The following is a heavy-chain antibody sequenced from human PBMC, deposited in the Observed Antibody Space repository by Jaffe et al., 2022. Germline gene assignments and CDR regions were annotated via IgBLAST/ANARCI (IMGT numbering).Heavy chain of an antibody. CDR2: IYTSGST. Sequence: QVQLQESGPGLVKPSQTLSLTCTVSGGSISSGSYYWSWIRQPAGKGLEWIGRIYTSGSTNYNPSLKSRVTISVDTSKNQFSLKLSSVTAADTAVYYCARVRVSMVRGGWGFDPWGQGTLVTVSS. J-gene: IGHJ5*02. V-gene: IGHV4-61*02. D-gene: IGHD3-10*01. CDR3: ARVRVSMVRGGWGFDP. CDR1: GGSISSGSYY.